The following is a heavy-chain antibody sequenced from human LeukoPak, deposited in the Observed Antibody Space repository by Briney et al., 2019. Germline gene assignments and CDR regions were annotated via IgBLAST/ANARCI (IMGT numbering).Heavy chain of an antibody. CDR3: AKDHNWNYVDYFDY. Sequence: GGSLRLSCAASGFTFSDYYMSWIRQAPGKGLEWVAVISYDGSNKYYADSVKGRFTISRDNSKNTLYLQMNSLRAEDTAVYYCAKDHNWNYVDYFDYWGQGTLVTVSS. V-gene: IGHV3-30*18. J-gene: IGHJ4*02. CDR2: ISYDGSNK. CDR1: GFTFSDYY. D-gene: IGHD1-7*01.